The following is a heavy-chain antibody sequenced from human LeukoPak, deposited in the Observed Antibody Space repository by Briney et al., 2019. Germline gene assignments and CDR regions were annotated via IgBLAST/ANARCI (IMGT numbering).Heavy chain of an antibody. J-gene: IGHJ3*02. V-gene: IGHV1-2*02. D-gene: IGHD3-22*01. CDR1: GYSFTGYY. CDR2: INPNSGGT. CDR3: ARTYYYDSSGSDAFDI. Sequence: ASVKVSCKASGYSFTGYYMHWVRQAPGQGLEWMGWINPNSGGTNYAQKFQGRVTMTRDTSISTAYMGLSRLRSDDTAVYYCARTYYYDSSGSDAFDIWGQGTMVTVSS.